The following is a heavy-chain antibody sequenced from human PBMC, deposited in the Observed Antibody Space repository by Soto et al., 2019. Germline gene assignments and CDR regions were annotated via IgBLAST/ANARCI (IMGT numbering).Heavy chain of an antibody. Sequence: SETLSLTCTVSGGSISSGDYYWSWIRQPPGKGLEWIGYIYYSGSTYYNPSLKSRVTISVETSKNQFSLKLSSVTAEDTAVYYCVRDPGRRAPIDYWGQGTLVTVSS. CDR2: IYYSGST. J-gene: IGHJ4*02. CDR3: VRDPGRRAPIDY. CDR1: GGSISSGDYY. V-gene: IGHV4-30-4*01. D-gene: IGHD3-9*01.